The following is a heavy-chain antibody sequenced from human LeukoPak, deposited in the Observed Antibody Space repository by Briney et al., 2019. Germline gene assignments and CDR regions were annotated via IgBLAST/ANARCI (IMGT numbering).Heavy chain of an antibody. V-gene: IGHV4-34*01. D-gene: IGHD2-2*01. CDR3: ARGPYCSSTSCKDY. CDR2: INHSGST. Sequence: SETLSLTCAVYGGSFSGYYWSRIRQPPGKGREWIGEINHSGSTNYNPSLKSRVTISVDTSKNQFSLKLSSVTAADTAVYYCARGPYCSSTSCKDYWGQGTLVTVSS. J-gene: IGHJ4*02. CDR1: GGSFSGYY.